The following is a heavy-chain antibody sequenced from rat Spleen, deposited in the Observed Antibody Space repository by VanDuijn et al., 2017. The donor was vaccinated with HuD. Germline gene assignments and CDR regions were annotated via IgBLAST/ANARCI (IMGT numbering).Heavy chain of an antibody. J-gene: IGHJ2*01. V-gene: IGHV3-3*01. CDR2: INNAGST. Sequence: EVQLQESGPGLVNPSQSLSLTCSVTFYSIISSYRWTWIRKFPGNKLEWMGYINNAGSTHYNPSLKSRISITRDTSRNQFFLQVNSVIIDDTATYYCARSSYNNYYFHYWGQGVMVTVSS. CDR3: ARSSYNNYYFHY. D-gene: IGHD1-10*01. CDR1: FYSIISSYR.